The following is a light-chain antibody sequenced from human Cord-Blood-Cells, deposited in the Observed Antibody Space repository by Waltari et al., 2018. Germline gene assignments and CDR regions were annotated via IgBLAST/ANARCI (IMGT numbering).Light chain of an antibody. CDR3: SSYTSSSTLV. Sequence: GPSLTISCTGSSSDVGGYHDVSWYQQHPGKAPKLIIYEVSNRPSGVSNRFSGSKSGNTASLTISGLQAEDEADYYCSSYTSSSTLVFGTGTKVTVL. J-gene: IGLJ1*01. CDR2: EVS. CDR1: SSDVGGYHD. V-gene: IGLV2-14*01.